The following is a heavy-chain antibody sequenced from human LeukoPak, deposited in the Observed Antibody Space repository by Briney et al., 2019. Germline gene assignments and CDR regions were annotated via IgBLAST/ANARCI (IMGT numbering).Heavy chain of an antibody. J-gene: IGHJ3*02. CDR2: ISAYNGNT. CDR1: GYTLTSYG. D-gene: IGHD6-6*01. CDR3: ARDEEKYSSSSSAFDI. V-gene: IGHV1-18*01. Sequence: ASVKVSCKASGYTLTSYGISWVRQAPGQGLEWMGWISAYNGNTNYAQKLQGRVTMTTDTSTSTAYMELRSLRSDDTAVYYCARDEEKYSSSSSAFDIWGQGTMVTVSS.